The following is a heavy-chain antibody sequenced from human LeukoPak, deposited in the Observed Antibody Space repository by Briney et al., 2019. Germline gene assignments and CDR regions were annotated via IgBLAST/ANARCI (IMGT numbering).Heavy chain of an antibody. Sequence: GGSLRLSCAASGFTFSSYAMSWVRQAPGKGLEWVSAISGSGGSTYYADSVKGRFTISRDNSKNTLYLQMNSLRAEDTAVYYCAKVGRITIFGVVYSFDYWGQGTLVTVSS. CDR2: ISGSGGST. CDR3: AKVGRITIFGVVYSFDY. V-gene: IGHV3-23*01. CDR1: GFTFSSYA. J-gene: IGHJ4*02. D-gene: IGHD3-3*01.